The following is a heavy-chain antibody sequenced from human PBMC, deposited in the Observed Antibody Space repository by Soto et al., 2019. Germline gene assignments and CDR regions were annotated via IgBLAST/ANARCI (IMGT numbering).Heavy chain of an antibody. CDR3: ARDYDFWSGYYYFDY. Sequence: ASVKVSCKASGYTFTSYAMHWVRLAPGQRLEWMGWINAGNGNTKYSQKFQGRVTITRDTSASTAYMELSSLRSEDTAVYYCARDYDFWSGYYYFDYWGQGTLVTVSS. V-gene: IGHV1-3*01. D-gene: IGHD3-3*01. CDR2: INAGNGNT. J-gene: IGHJ4*02. CDR1: GYTFTSYA.